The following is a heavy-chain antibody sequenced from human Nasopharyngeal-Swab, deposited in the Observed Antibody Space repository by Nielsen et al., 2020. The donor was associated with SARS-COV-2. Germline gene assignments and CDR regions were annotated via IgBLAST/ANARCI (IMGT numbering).Heavy chain of an antibody. D-gene: IGHD5-24*01. V-gene: IGHV3-21*01. J-gene: IGHJ4*02. CDR1: GFTFSSYS. Sequence: GESLKISCAASGFTFSSYSMNWVRQAPGKGLEWVSSISSSSSYIYYADSVKGRFTISRDNAKNSLYLQMNSLRAEDTAVYYCARDGDGYNTHWGQGTLVTVSS. CDR2: ISSSSSYI. CDR3: ARDGDGYNTH.